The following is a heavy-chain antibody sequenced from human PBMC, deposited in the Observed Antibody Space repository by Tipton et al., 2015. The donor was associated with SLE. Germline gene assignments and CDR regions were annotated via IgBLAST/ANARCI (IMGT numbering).Heavy chain of an antibody. D-gene: IGHD1-26*01. CDR3: ARRVPHRYYFDL. V-gene: IGHV4-59*01. CDR1: GGSITNSY. Sequence: TLSLTCSVSGGSITNSYWTWIRQPPGKRLEWIGAIFYTGSTHYNPSLTSRATISLDTSKSHFSLRLTPVSAADTAVYFCARRVPHRYYFDLWGRGTLVTVSS. CDR2: IFYTGST. J-gene: IGHJ2*01.